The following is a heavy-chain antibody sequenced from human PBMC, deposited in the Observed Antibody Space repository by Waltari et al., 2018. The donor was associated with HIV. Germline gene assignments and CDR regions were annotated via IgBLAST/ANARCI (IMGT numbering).Heavy chain of an antibody. Sequence: QVQLVASGGGVVHPGRSLRLTCAAPGFTFSSDGLPWFPYAPGKGLEWVAVIWYDGSNKYYADSVKGRFTISRDKSKNTLYLQMNSLRAEDTAVYYCARDLRSGWSAFDIWGQGTMVTVSS. CDR3: ARDLRSGWSAFDI. CDR2: IWYDGSNK. CDR1: GFTFSSDG. V-gene: IGHV3-33*01. J-gene: IGHJ3*02. D-gene: IGHD6-19*01.